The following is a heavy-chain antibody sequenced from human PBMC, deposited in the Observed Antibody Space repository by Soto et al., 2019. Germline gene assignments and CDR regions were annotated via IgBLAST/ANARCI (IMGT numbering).Heavy chain of an antibody. Sequence: ESGGGVVQPGRSLRLSCAASGFTFSSYGMHWVRQAPGKGLEWVAVISYDGSNKYYADSVKGRFTISRDNSKNTLYLQMNSLRAEDTAVYYCAKERKYSFDAFDIWGQGTMVTVSS. CDR3: AKERKYSFDAFDI. D-gene: IGHD5-18*01. CDR1: GFTFSSYG. V-gene: IGHV3-30*18. CDR2: ISYDGSNK. J-gene: IGHJ3*02.